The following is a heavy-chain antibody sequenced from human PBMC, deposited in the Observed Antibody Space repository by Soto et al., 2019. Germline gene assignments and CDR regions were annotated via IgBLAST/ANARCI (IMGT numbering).Heavy chain of an antibody. Sequence: LSLTCAVSGGPISSYYWWSWVRQPPGKGLGWIGEISHSGSSNYDPSLKSRVTISVDKSKNQFSLKLSPVTAADTAVYDCARDHVHLGQDYYGMDVWGQGTTVTVS. CDR3: ARDHVHLGQDYYGMDV. D-gene: IGHD3-10*02. V-gene: IGHV4-4*02. CDR2: ISHSGSS. J-gene: IGHJ6*02. CDR1: GGPISSYYW.